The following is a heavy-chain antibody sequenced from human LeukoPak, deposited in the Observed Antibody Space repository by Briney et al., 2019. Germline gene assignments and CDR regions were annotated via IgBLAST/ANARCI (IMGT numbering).Heavy chain of an antibody. V-gene: IGHV3-23*01. CDR1: GFSFSRYA. Sequence: GGSLRLSCAASGFSFSRYAMSWVRQAPGKGLEWVSSFSVSGDSTYYAASVKGRFTISRDNSKNTVCLQMSSLRGEDTAIYYCAKEGWYSFLDYWGQGILVTVSS. D-gene: IGHD6-19*01. J-gene: IGHJ4*02. CDR2: FSVSGDST. CDR3: AKEGWYSFLDY.